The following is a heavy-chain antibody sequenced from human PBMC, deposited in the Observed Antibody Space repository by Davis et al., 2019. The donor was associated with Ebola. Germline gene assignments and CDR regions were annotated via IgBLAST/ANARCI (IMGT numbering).Heavy chain of an antibody. CDR3: ARGGRFFTSVPVKEKWFDP. Sequence: SETLSLTCTVSGGSISSGGYYWSWIRQPPGKGLEWIGEINHSGSTNYNPSLKSRVTISVDTSKNQFSLKLSSVTAADTAVYYCARGGRFFTSVPVKEKWFDPWGQGTLVTVSS. CDR2: INHSGST. J-gene: IGHJ5*02. V-gene: IGHV4-39*07. CDR1: GGSISSGGYY. D-gene: IGHD3-3*01.